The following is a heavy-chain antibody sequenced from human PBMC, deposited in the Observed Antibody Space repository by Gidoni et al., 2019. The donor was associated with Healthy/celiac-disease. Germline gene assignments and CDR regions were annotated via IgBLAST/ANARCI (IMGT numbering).Heavy chain of an antibody. J-gene: IGHJ3*01. CDR1: GFTFSNYW. D-gene: IGHD6-19*01. V-gene: IGHV3-7*03. CDR3: ARVRSGWTPEEA. CDR2: IKQDGSEK. Sequence: EVQLVESGGGLVQPGGSLRLSCAASGFTFSNYWMSWVRQAPGKGLEWVANIKQDGSEKYYVDSVKGRFTISRDNAKNSVYLQMNSLRAEDTAVYYCARVRSGWTPEEAWGQGTMVTVSS.